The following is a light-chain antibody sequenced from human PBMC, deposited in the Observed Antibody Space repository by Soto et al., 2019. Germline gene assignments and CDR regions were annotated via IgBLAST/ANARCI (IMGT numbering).Light chain of an antibody. CDR1: SGHSSYA. CDR3: QTWGTGTVV. J-gene: IGLJ2*01. V-gene: IGLV4-69*01. CDR2: LNSDGSH. Sequence: QAVVTQSPAASASLGASVKLTCTLSSGHSSYAIAWHQQQPEKGPRYLMKLNSDGSHSKGDGIPDRFSGSSSGAERYRTISSLQSEDEADYYCQTWGTGTVVLGGGTKLTVL.